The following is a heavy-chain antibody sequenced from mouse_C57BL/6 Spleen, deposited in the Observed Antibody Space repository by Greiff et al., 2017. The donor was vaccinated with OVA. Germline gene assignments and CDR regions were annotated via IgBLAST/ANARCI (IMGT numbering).Heavy chain of an antibody. J-gene: IGHJ2*01. CDR2: IHPSDSDT. CDR3: AIQLGRPYYFDY. Sequence: QVHVKQPGAELVKPGASVKVSCKASGYTFTSYWMHWVKQRPGQGLEWIGRIHPSDSDTNYNQKFKGKATLTVDKSSSTAYMQLSSLTSEDSAVYYCAIQLGRPYYFDYWGQGTTLTVSS. CDR1: GYTFTSYW. D-gene: IGHD4-1*02. V-gene: IGHV1-74*01.